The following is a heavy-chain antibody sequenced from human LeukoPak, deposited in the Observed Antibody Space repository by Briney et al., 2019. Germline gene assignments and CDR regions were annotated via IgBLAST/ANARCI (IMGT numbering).Heavy chain of an antibody. CDR1: GFTFSTYA. Sequence: PGGSLRVSCAASGFTFSTYAMHWVRQAPGKGLECLACISYDGTTKDYADSVKGRFTISRDNSQNTVYLQMTSLRAEDTAVYYCANSHKNAPGVHWGQGTLVTVSS. D-gene: IGHD1-1*01. CDR2: ISYDGTTK. V-gene: IGHV3-30-3*01. CDR3: ANSHKNAPGVH. J-gene: IGHJ4*02.